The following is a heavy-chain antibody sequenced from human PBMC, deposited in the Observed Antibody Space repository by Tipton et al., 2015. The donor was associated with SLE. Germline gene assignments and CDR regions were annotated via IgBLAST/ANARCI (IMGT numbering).Heavy chain of an antibody. V-gene: IGHV3-30*02. Sequence: GSLRLSCAASGFTFSSYGMHWVRQAPGRGLEWVALIWYDGTTKYYAESVKGRFTISRDNSKNTLYLQMNSLRAEDTAVYYCAISLYSSPDYWGQGTLVTVSS. CDR2: IWYDGTTK. CDR3: AISLYSSPDY. CDR1: GFTFSSYG. D-gene: IGHD6-13*01. J-gene: IGHJ4*02.